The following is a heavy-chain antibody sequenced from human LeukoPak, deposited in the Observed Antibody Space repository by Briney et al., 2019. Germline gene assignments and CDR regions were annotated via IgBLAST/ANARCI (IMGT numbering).Heavy chain of an antibody. CDR2: IRPDGRET. D-gene: IGHD3-10*01. Sequence: PGGSLRLSCAASGFTFTNHWMHWVRQAPGKGLVWVSRIRPDGRETNHADSVKGRFTISRDNAKNTLYLQMNSLGAEVTAVYYCGRDVVLGSGSVDYWGQGVLVTVSS. CDR1: GFTFTNHW. CDR3: GRDVVLGSGSVDY. J-gene: IGHJ4*02. V-gene: IGHV3-74*01.